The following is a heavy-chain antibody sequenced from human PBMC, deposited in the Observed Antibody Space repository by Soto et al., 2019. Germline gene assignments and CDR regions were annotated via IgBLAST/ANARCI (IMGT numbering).Heavy chain of an antibody. CDR3: ARNAEMATTNFDY. CDR2: IYYSGST. CDR1: GGSISSYY. V-gene: IGHV4-59*01. J-gene: IGHJ4*02. D-gene: IGHD5-12*01. Sequence: KTSETLSLTCTVSGGSISSYYWSWIRQPPGKGLEWIGYIYYSGSTNYNPSLKSRVTISVDTSKNQFYLKLSSVTAADTAVYYCARNAEMATTNFDYWGPGTLVTVSS.